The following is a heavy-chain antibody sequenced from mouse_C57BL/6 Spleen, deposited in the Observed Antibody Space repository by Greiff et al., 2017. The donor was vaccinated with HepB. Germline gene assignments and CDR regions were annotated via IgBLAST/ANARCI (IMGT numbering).Heavy chain of an antibody. Sequence: EVKLVESGGGLVQPKGSLKLSCAASGFSFNTYAMNWVRQAPGKGLEWVARIRSKSNNYATYYADSVKDRFTISRDDSESMLYLQMNNLKTEDTAMYYCVREGNAMDYWGQRTSVTVSS. CDR1: GFSFNTYA. V-gene: IGHV10-1*01. J-gene: IGHJ4*01. CDR3: VREGNAMDY. CDR2: IRSKSNNYAT.